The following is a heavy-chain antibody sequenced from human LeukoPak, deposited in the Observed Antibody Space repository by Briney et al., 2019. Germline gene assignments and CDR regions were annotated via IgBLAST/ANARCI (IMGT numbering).Heavy chain of an antibody. V-gene: IGHV3-23*01. D-gene: IGHD6-19*01. J-gene: IGHJ4*02. CDR2: LRGNGATT. CDR3: AKAYHDSGCLIDY. Sequence: GGSLRLSCAASGITFSSHAMTWVRQAPGKGLEWVAALRGNGATTDYADSVKGRFTISRDNSKSTLYLQMNSLRAEDTAVYYCAKAYHDSGCLIDYWGQGTLVTVSS. CDR1: GITFSSHA.